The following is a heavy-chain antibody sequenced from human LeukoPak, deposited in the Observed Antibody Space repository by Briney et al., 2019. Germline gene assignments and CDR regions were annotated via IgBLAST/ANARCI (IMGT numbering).Heavy chain of an antibody. J-gene: IGHJ4*02. CDR1: GLTFSSYW. CDR3: AGGRGDF. V-gene: IGHV3-7*01. D-gene: IGHD3-10*01. Sequence: GRSLRLSCAASGLTFSSYWMSWVRQAPGKGLEWVAIIKLDEIEKYYVDSVKGRFTISRDNAKSSLSLQMNSLRAEDTAVYYCAGGRGDFWGQGTLVTVSS. CDR2: IKLDEIEK.